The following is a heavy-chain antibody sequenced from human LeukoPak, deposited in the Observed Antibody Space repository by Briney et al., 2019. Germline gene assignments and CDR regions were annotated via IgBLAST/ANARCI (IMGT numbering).Heavy chain of an antibody. CDR3: AREILGGFNPGAY. V-gene: IGHV3-21*04. CDR2: ISSSSSYI. D-gene: IGHD1-14*01. Sequence: GGSLRLSCAASGFTFSSYSMNWVRQAPGKGLEWVSSISSSSSYIYYADHVKGRFTISRDNSKNTLYLQMNSLRAEDTAVYYCAREILGGFNPGAYWGQGTLVTVSS. J-gene: IGHJ4*02. CDR1: GFTFSSYS.